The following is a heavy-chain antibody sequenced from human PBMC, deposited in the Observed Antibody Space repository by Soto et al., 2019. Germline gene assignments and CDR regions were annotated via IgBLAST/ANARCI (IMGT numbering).Heavy chain of an antibody. CDR1: GFTFSSYS. Sequence: GGSLRLSFSASGFTFSSYSMNWVRQAPGKGLEWVSSISSSSSYIYYADSVKGRFTISRDNAKNSLYLQMNSLRAEDTAVYYCARGSPVLPFDYWGQGTLVTVSS. J-gene: IGHJ4*02. V-gene: IGHV3-21*01. CDR3: ARGSPVLPFDY. CDR2: ISSSSSYI.